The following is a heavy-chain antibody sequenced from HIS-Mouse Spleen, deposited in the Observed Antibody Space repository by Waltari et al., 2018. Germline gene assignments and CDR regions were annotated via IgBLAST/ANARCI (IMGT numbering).Heavy chain of an antibody. CDR2: IYYSGST. D-gene: IGHD6-19*01. V-gene: IGHV4-59*01. CDR3: ARENLAYSSGWYWFDP. CDR1: VGSTSSYS. J-gene: IGHJ5*02. Sequence: QVQLQESGPGLVKPSGTLSLTCTVSVGSTSSYSWRWIRQPPGTGLGWIGYIYYSGSTNYNPSLKSRVTISVDTSKNQFSLKLSSVTAADTAVYYCARENLAYSSGWYWFDPWGQGTLVTVSS.